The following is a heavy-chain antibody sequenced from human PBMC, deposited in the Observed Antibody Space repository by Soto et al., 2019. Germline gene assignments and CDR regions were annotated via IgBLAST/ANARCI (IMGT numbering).Heavy chain of an antibody. CDR1: GYTFPSSY. D-gene: IGHD3-22*01. J-gene: IGHJ4*02. Sequence: ASVKVSCKASGYTFPSSYIHWVRQAPGQGLEWMGIINPSGGSTSYAQKFQGRVTMTRDTSTSTVYMELSSLRSEDTAVYYCARVPGYYDSSGYPTQYYFDYWGQGTLVTVSS. CDR3: ARVPGYYDSSGYPTQYYFDY. V-gene: IGHV1-46*01. CDR2: INPSGGST.